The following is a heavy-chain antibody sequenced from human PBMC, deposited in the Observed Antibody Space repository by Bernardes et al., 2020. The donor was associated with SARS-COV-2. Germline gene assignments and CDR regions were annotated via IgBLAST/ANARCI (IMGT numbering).Heavy chain of an antibody. Sequence: ALRLSWAASGFSFSTYSMKRVRQAPGKGLEWVSSISNSGSTIFYADSVKGRFTISRDNAKNSVYLQMNSLRVEDTAVYYCARRYYGSGSPEAFDIWGQGTMVTVSS. D-gene: IGHD3-10*01. CDR3: ARRYYGSGSPEAFDI. J-gene: IGHJ3*02. CDR1: GFSFSTYS. V-gene: IGHV3-21*01. CDR2: ISNSGSTI.